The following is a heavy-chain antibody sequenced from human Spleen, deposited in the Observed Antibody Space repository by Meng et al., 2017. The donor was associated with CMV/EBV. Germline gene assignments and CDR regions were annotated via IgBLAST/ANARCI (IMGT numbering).Heavy chain of an antibody. V-gene: IGHV1-2*02. D-gene: IGHD7-27*01. CDR1: GYTFIDYF. J-gene: IGHJ4*02. CDR3: ARDNNWGPDY. Sequence: ASVKVSCKASGYTFIDYFIHWVRQAPGQGLEWMGWINPKSGDTNYAQQFQGRVTLTRDTSINTGYMELTRLTSDDTAVYYCARDNNWGPDYWGQGTLVTVSS. CDR2: INPKSGDT.